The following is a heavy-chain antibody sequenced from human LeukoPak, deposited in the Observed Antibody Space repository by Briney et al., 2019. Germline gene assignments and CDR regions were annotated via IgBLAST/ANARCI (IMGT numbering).Heavy chain of an antibody. Sequence: KPSETLSLTCTVSSGSVNSGSYYWNWIRQPPGKGLEWIAYIYYSGSTNYNPSLKSRVTISVDTSKNQFSLKLSSVTAADTAVYYCARDLYENDAFDFWGQGTMVTVSS. CDR3: ARDLYENDAFDF. CDR1: SGSVNSGSYY. D-gene: IGHD3-16*01. V-gene: IGHV4-61*01. J-gene: IGHJ3*01. CDR2: IYYSGST.